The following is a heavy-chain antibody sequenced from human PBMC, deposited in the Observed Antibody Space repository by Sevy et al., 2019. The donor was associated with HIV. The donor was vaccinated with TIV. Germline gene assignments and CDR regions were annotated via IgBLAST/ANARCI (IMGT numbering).Heavy chain of an antibody. V-gene: IGHV3-23*01. D-gene: IGHD2-8*02. CDR2: LIGGGRRT. CDR3: AKRRVQSGLSGGGANYGMDV. J-gene: IGHJ6*02. CDR1: GFPFSSYA. Sequence: GGSLILSCAASGFPFSSYAMSWVRHAPGRGLEWVSTLIGGGRRTYYADSVTGRFIISRDNSRNTLYLQMNSLRAEDTAIYYCAKRRVQSGLSGGGANYGMDVCGRGTTVTVSS.